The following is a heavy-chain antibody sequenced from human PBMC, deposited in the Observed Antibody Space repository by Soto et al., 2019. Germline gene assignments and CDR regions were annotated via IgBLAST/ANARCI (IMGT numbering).Heavy chain of an antibody. J-gene: IGHJ4*02. CDR3: ARGYGRNFDY. V-gene: IGHV4-39*07. D-gene: IGHD5-18*01. Sequence: SETLSLTCTVSGGSISSSSYYWGWIRQPPGKGLEWIGSIYYSGSTYYNPSLKSRVTISVDTSKNQFSLKLSSVTAADTAVYYCARGYGRNFDYWGQGALVTVSS. CDR1: GGSISSSSYY. CDR2: IYYSGST.